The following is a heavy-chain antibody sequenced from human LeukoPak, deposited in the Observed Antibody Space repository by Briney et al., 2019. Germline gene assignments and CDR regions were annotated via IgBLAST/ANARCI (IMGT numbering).Heavy chain of an antibody. CDR3: ARDSNHYDILTGYSSSLFDY. Sequence: ASVKVSCKASGGTFSSYAISWVRQAPGQGLEWMGGIIPIFATANYAQKFQGRVTITADESTSTAYMELSSLRSEDTAVYYCARDSNHYDILTGYSSSLFDYWGQGTLVTVSS. CDR1: GGTFSSYA. J-gene: IGHJ4*02. D-gene: IGHD3-9*01. CDR2: IIPIFATA. V-gene: IGHV1-69*13.